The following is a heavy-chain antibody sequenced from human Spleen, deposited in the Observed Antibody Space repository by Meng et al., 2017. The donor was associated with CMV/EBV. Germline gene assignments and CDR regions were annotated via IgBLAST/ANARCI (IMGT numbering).Heavy chain of an antibody. Sequence: LTFSSYAMTWVRQTPGKGLEWISAINTNGASTYYADAVKGRFTISRDNSKNTLYLQMNTLRAEDTAVYYCATLGAAYCSGGSCARFDYWGQGTLVTVSS. CDR2: INTNGAST. V-gene: IGHV3-23*01. J-gene: IGHJ4*02. D-gene: IGHD2-15*01. CDR1: LTFSSYA. CDR3: ATLGAAYCSGGSCARFDY.